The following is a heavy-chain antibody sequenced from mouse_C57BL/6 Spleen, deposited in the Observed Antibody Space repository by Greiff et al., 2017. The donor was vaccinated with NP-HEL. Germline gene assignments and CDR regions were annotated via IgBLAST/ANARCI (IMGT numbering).Heavy chain of an antibody. CDR1: GFTFSDFY. Sequence: EVQLVESGGGLVQSGRSLRLSCATSGFTFSDFYMEWVRQAPGKGLEWIAASRNKANDYTTEYSASVKGRFIVSRDTSQSILYLQMNALRAEDTAIYYCARDSAVDAMDYWGQGTSVTVSS. V-gene: IGHV7-1*01. D-gene: IGHD1-1*01. J-gene: IGHJ4*01. CDR2: SRNKANDYTT. CDR3: ARDSAVDAMDY.